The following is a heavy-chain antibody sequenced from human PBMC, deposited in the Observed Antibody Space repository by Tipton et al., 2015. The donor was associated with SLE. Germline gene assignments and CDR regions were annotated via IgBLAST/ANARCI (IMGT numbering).Heavy chain of an antibody. Sequence: SLRLSCAASGFSFPTYAMHWVRQAPGKGLEWVAVISYDGGYTFYADSVKGRFTISRDNSQNTASLQMNSLRVEDTAIYYCARALENIMATIYTNWGQGALVTVSS. CDR2: ISYDGGYT. V-gene: IGHV3-30*04. D-gene: IGHD5-12*01. J-gene: IGHJ1*01. CDR3: ARALENIMATIYTN. CDR1: GFSFPTYA.